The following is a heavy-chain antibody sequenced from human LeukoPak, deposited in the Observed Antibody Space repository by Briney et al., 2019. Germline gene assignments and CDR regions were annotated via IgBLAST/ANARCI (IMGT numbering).Heavy chain of an antibody. CDR1: GGSISRYY. J-gene: IGHJ5*02. CDR2: IYTSGST. V-gene: IGHV4-4*07. Sequence: ASETLSLTCTVSGGSISRYYWSWIRQPAGKGLEWIGRIYTSGSTNYNPSLKSRVTMSVDTSKNQFSLKLSPVTAADTAVYYCARESGVYYDSSGCPFDPWGQGTLVTVSS. CDR3: ARESGVYYDSSGCPFDP. D-gene: IGHD3-22*01.